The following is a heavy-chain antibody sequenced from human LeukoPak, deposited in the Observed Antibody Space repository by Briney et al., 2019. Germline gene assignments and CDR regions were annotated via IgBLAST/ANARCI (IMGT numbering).Heavy chain of an antibody. Sequence: GGSLRLSCAASGFSFSAYYMSWVRQAPGKGLEWVANIKQDASEKYYVDSVKGRFTISRDNSKNSLYLQMNSLRAEDTAVYYCAGGRVVVYWGQGTLVTVSS. V-gene: IGHV3-7*01. CDR3: AGGRVVVY. J-gene: IGHJ4*02. CDR1: GFSFSAYY. CDR2: IKQDASEK.